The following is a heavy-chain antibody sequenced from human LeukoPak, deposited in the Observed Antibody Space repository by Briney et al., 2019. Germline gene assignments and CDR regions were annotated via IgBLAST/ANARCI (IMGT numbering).Heavy chain of an antibody. CDR1: GXSISSNY. CDR3: ARFSSGGYYLDS. D-gene: IGHD6-6*01. J-gene: IGHJ4*02. V-gene: IGHV4-59*01. Sequence: SETLSLTCTVSGXSISSNYGGWIRQPPEKGLQLIGHIYYSGATNYNPSLKSRVIISIDRSKTLFSLRVSFVTAADTAVYYCARFSSGGYYLDSWGQGTLVTVSS. CDR2: IYYSGAT.